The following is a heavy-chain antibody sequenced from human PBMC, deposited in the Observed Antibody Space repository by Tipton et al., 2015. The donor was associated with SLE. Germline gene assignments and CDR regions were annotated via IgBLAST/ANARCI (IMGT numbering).Heavy chain of an antibody. CDR1: GFTFSDYY. Sequence: SLRLSCAASGFTFSDYYMSWIRQAPGKGLEWVSYISSSSSYTNYADSVKGRFTISRDNAKNSLYLQMNSLRAGDTAVYYCARESRYFNYYYYGMDVWGQGTTVTVSS. J-gene: IGHJ6*02. V-gene: IGHV3-11*05. D-gene: IGHD3-9*01. CDR2: ISSSSSYT. CDR3: ARESRYFNYYYYGMDV.